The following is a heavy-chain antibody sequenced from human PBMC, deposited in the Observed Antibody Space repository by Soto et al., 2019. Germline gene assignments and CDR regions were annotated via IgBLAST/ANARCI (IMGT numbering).Heavy chain of an antibody. D-gene: IGHD6-19*01. Sequence: ASVKVSCKASGYTFTSYYMHWVRQAPGQGLEWMGIINPSGGSTSYAQKFQGRVTMTRDTSTSTVYMELSSLRSEDTAVYYWGKAPLGAGWVNLFDYWGQGTLVT. CDR1: GYTFTSYY. V-gene: IGHV1-46*03. CDR2: INPSGGST. J-gene: IGHJ4*02. CDR3: GKAPLGAGWVNLFDY.